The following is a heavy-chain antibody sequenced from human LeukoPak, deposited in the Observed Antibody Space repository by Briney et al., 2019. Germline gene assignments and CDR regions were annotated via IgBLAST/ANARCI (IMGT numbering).Heavy chain of an antibody. CDR3: ARGGDYPDY. J-gene: IGHJ4*02. V-gene: IGHV3-7*05. CDR1: GFTFSCDW. Sequence: AGGSLRLSCAASGFTFSCDWMSLVRPAPGEGLEWVANIKQDGSEKYYVDSVKGRFTISRDNANNSLYLQMNSLRAEDTAVYYCARGGDYPDYWGQGTLVTVSS. CDR2: IKQDGSEK.